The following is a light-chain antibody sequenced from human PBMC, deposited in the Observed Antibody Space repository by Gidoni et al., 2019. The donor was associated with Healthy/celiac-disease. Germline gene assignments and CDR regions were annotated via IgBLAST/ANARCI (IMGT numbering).Light chain of an antibody. CDR2: DAS. CDR3: QQYDNLPRR. Sequence: DIQMTQSPSSLSASVGDRVTITCQASQDISNYLNWYQQKPGKAPKLLIYDASNLETGVPSRFSGSGSGTDFTFTISSLQPEDIATYYCQQYDNLPRRFXQXTKLEIK. J-gene: IGKJ2*03. V-gene: IGKV1-33*01. CDR1: QDISNY.